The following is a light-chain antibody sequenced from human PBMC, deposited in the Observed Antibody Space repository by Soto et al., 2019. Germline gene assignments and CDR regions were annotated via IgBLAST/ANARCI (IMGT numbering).Light chain of an antibody. V-gene: IGKV1-5*03. CDR1: QSISSW. J-gene: IGKJ2*01. CDR3: QQYNSYSPGYT. Sequence: DIQMTQSPSTLSASVGDRVTITCRASQSISSWLAWYQQKPGKAPKLLIYKASSLESGVPLRFSGSGSGTEFTLTISSLQPDDFATYYCQQYNSYSPGYTFGQGTKLEIK. CDR2: KAS.